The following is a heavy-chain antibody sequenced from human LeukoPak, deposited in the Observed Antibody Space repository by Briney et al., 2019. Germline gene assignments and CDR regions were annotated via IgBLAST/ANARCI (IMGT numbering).Heavy chain of an antibody. CDR1: GVSIAKTFYY. Sequence: SETLSLTCTVSGVSIAKTFYYWSWLRQPAGKGLEWIGRIYTTGGTDYNPSLKSRVTISLDTAKNQFSLKMAFVSAADTAVYYCARRQEGHDYWGQGTLVTVSS. CDR3: ARRQEGHDY. V-gene: IGHV4-61*02. CDR2: IYTTGGT. J-gene: IGHJ4*02.